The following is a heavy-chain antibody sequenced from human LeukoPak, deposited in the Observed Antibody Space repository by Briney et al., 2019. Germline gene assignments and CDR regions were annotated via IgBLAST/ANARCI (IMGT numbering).Heavy chain of an antibody. J-gene: IGHJ4*02. Sequence: GSLRLSCAASGFTFSSYSMNWVRQAPGKGLEWISYIISTANAIYYADSVKGRFTISRDNAKNSVYPQMNSLRAEDTAVYYCARDSSWSFDYWGQGTLVTVSS. CDR3: ARDSSWSFDY. CDR1: GFTFSSYS. V-gene: IGHV3-48*01. D-gene: IGHD3-10*01. CDR2: IISTANAI.